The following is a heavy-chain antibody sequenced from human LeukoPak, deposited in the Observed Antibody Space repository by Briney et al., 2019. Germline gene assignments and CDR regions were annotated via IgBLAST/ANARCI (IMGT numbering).Heavy chain of an antibody. CDR2: FDPEDGET. J-gene: IGHJ6*02. D-gene: IGHD3-22*01. CDR1: GYTLTELS. Sequence: ASVTVSCKVSGYTLTELSMHWVRQAPGKGLEWMGGFDPEDGETIYAQKFQGRVTMTEDTSTDTAYMELSSLRSEDTAVYYCATTGTPYYYDSSGYPTHYGMDVWGQGTTVTVSS. CDR3: ATTGTPYYYDSSGYPTHYGMDV. V-gene: IGHV1-24*01.